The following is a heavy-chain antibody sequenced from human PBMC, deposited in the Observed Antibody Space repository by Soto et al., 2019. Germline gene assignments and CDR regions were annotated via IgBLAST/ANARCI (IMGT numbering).Heavy chain of an antibody. CDR2: ISAYTGNT. V-gene: IGHV1-18*01. CDR1: GYIFNSFG. D-gene: IGHD4-17*01. Sequence: ASVKVSCKASGYIFNSFGISWVRQAPGQGLEWMGWISAYTGNTKYAQNFQGRVTMTRDTSTSTVYMELSSLRSEDTAVYYCARDNQITVTYYYYGMDVWGQGTTVTVSS. J-gene: IGHJ6*02. CDR3: ARDNQITVTYYYYGMDV.